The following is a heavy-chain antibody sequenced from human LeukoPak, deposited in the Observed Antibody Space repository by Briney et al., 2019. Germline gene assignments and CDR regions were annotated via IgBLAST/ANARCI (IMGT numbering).Heavy chain of an antibody. CDR1: GGSISSYY. D-gene: IGHD3-3*01. J-gene: IGHJ4*02. CDR2: IYYSGST. Sequence: SETLSLTCTVSGGSISSYYWSWIRQPPGKGLEWIGYIYYSGSTNYNPSLKSRVTISVDTSKNQFSLKLSSVTAADTAVYYCASGFWSGYGGIDYWGQGTLVTVSS. CDR3: ASGFWSGYGGIDY. V-gene: IGHV4-59*12.